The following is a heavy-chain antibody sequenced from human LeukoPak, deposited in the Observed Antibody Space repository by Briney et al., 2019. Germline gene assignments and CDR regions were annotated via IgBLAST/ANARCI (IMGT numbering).Heavy chain of an antibody. Sequence: GGSLRLSCAASGFTFSSYGMHWVRQAPGKGLEWVSAISGSGGSTYYADSVKGRFTISRDNSKNTLYLQMNSLRAEDTAVYYCAKDRTVTSGWYVVELGLFDYWGQGTLVTVSS. CDR3: AKDRTVTSGWYVVELGLFDY. J-gene: IGHJ4*02. CDR2: ISGSGGST. CDR1: GFTFSSYG. D-gene: IGHD6-19*01. V-gene: IGHV3-23*01.